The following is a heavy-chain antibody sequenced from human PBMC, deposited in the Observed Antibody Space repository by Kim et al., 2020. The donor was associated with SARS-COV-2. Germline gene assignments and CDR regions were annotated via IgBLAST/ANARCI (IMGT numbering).Heavy chain of an antibody. Sequence: SVKVSCKASGGTFSSYAISWVRQAPGQGLEWMGGIIPIFGTANNAQKFQGRVTITADESTSTPYMELSSLRSEDTAVYYCAREVITMVRGVIRTFDYWGQGTLVTVSS. CDR3: AREVITMVRGVIRTFDY. J-gene: IGHJ4*02. D-gene: IGHD3-10*01. CDR1: GGTFSSYA. V-gene: IGHV1-69*13. CDR2: IIPIFGTA.